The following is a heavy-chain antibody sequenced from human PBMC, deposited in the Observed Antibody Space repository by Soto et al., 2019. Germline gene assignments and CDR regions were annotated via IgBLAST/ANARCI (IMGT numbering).Heavy chain of an antibody. J-gene: IGHJ6*02. D-gene: IGHD2-2*01. Sequence: QVQLVQSGAEVKKPGSSVKVSCKASGGTFSSYAISWVRQAPGQGLEWMGGIIPISDTTNYAQKFQGRVTITADESTSTGYMEVSSVRSEDTAVYYCARSQGSSTSLEIYYYYYYGMDVWGQGTRVTVSS. V-gene: IGHV1-69*01. CDR3: ARSQGSSTSLEIYYYYYYGMDV. CDR2: IIPISDTT. CDR1: GGTFSSYA.